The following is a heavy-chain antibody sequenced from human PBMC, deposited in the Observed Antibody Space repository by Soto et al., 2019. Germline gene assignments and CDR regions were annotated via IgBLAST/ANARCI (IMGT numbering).Heavy chain of an antibody. CDR3: ARDEVPAANWCDT. Sequence: ASVKVSCKASGGTFSSYAISWVRQAPGQGLEWMGGIIPIFGTANYAQKFQGRVTITADESTSTAYMELRSLRSDDTAVYYCARDEVPAANWCDTWGQGTLVTLSS. CDR1: GGTFSSYA. V-gene: IGHV1-69*13. J-gene: IGHJ5*02. CDR2: IIPIFGTA. D-gene: IGHD2-2*01.